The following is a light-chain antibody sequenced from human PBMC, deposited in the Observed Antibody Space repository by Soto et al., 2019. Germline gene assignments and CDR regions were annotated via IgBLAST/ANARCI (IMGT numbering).Light chain of an antibody. V-gene: IGKV3-20*01. CDR2: AAS. CDR3: QQYGGVPLP. Sequence: VLTQSPATLSLSPGERATLSCRASQTVTSAYLAWYRQTPGQPHRLLIYAASPRATGIPDRFWGGGSGTDFTLNLERLEPEEFAVYYCQQYGGVPLPVGGGN. CDR1: QTVTSAY. J-gene: IGKJ4*01.